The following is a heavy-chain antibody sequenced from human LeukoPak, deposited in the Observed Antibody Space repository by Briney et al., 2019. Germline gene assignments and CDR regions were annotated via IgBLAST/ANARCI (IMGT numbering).Heavy chain of an antibody. D-gene: IGHD6-13*01. CDR2: ISGSGGST. CDR1: GFTFSSYA. CDR3: AKPYSSSWYNLFDP. V-gene: IGHV3-23*01. J-gene: IGHJ5*02. Sequence: PGGSLRLSCAASGFTFSSYAMSWVRQAPGKGLEWVSAISGSGGSTYYADFVKGRFTISRDNSKNTLYLQMNSLKAEDTAVYYCAKPYSSSWYNLFDPWGQGTLVTVSS.